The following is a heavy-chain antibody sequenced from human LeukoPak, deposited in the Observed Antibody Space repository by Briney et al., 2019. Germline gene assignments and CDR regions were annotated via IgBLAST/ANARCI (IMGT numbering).Heavy chain of an antibody. CDR2: IYYSGST. D-gene: IGHD2-8*01. V-gene: IGHV4-31*03. CDR1: GGSISSGGYS. Sequence: SETLSLTCTVSGGSISSGGYSWSWIRQHPGKGLEWIGYIYYSGSTYYNPSLKSRVTISVDTSKNRFSLKLSSVTAADTAVYYCASLVYSWFDPWGQGTLVTVSS. J-gene: IGHJ5*02. CDR3: ASLVYSWFDP.